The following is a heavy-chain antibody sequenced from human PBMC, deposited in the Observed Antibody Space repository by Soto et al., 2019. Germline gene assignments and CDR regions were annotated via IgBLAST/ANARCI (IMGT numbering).Heavy chain of an antibody. J-gene: IGHJ4*02. D-gene: IGHD1-26*01. V-gene: IGHV3-30*18. CDR2: ISYDGSNK. CDR3: AKDLGVGALDY. CDR1: GFTFSSYG. Sequence: PGGSLRLSCAASGFTFSSYGMHWVRQAPGKGLEWVAVISYDGSNKYYADSVKGRFTISRDNSKNTLYLQMNSLRAEDTAVYYCAKDLGVGALDYWGQGTLVTVSS.